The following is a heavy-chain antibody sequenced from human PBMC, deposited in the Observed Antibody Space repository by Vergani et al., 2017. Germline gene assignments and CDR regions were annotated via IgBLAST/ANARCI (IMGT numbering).Heavy chain of an antibody. Sequence: QVTLKESGPVLVKPTETLTLTCTVSGFSLSNARMGVSWIRQPPGKALEWLAHIFSNDEKSYSTSLKSRLTISKDTSKSQVVLTMTNMDPVDTATYYCERIRDSSGWYEGRFDYWGQGTLVTVSS. CDR3: ERIRDSSGWYEGRFDY. CDR2: IFSNDEK. V-gene: IGHV2-26*01. CDR1: GFSLSNARMG. J-gene: IGHJ4*02. D-gene: IGHD6-19*01.